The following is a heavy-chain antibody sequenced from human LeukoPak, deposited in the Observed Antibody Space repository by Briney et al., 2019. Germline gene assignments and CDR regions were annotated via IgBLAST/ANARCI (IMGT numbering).Heavy chain of an antibody. J-gene: IGHJ6*02. CDR2: IYYSGST. D-gene: IGHD3-22*01. CDR1: GGSISSYY. CDR3: ASTYYYDSNGPPGRAYGMDV. Sequence: SETLSLTCTVSGGSISSYYWSWIRQPPGKGLEWIGYIYYSGSTNYNPSLKSRVTISVDTSKNQFSLKLSSVTAADTAVYYCASTYYYDSNGPPGRAYGMDVWGQGTTVTVSS. V-gene: IGHV4-59*12.